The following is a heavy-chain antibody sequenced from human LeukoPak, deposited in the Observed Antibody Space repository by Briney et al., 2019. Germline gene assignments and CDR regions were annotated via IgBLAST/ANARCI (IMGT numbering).Heavy chain of an antibody. V-gene: IGHV3-23*01. CDR3: AKEYTGSFSPFPSYFDY. CDR1: GFTFSTYA. D-gene: IGHD1-26*01. J-gene: IGHJ4*02. Sequence: GGSLRLSCAASGFTFSTYAMNWVRQAPGKGLEWVSVISVSGSSTYYADSVKGRFTISRDSSKSTLYLQMNSLRAEDTAVYYCAKEYTGSFSPFPSYFDYWGQGTLVTVSS. CDR2: ISVSGSST.